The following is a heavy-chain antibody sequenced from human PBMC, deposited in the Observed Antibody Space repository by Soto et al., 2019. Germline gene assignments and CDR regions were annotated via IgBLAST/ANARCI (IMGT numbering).Heavy chain of an antibody. CDR2: ISYDGSNK. Sequence: QVQLVESGGGVVQPGRSLRLSCAASGFTFSSYGMHWVRQAPGKGLEWVAVISYDGSNKYYADSVKGRFTISRDNSKNTLYLQMNSLRSEDTAVYYCAKDLGVDRAPNWFDPWGQGTLVTVSS. V-gene: IGHV3-30*18. J-gene: IGHJ5*02. CDR1: GFTFSSYG. CDR3: AKDLGVDRAPNWFDP. D-gene: IGHD5-18*01.